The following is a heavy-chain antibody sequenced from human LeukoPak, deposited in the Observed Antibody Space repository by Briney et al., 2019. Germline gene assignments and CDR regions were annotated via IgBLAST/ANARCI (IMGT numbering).Heavy chain of an antibody. CDR2: INHSGST. CDR3: ARGLFYYYYYMDV. Sequence: PSETLSLTCAVYGGCFSGYYCSWIRQPPGKGLEWIGEINHSGSTNYNPSLKSRVTISVDTSKNQFSLKLSSVTAADTAVYYCARGLFYYYYYMDVWGKGTTVTVSS. CDR1: GGCFSGYY. V-gene: IGHV4-34*01. J-gene: IGHJ6*03.